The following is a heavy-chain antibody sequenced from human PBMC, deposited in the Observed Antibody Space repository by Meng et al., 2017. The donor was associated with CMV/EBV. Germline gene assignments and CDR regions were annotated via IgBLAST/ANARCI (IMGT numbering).Heavy chain of an antibody. CDR2: INPNSGGT. Sequence: ASVKVSCKASGYTFTSYYMHWVRQAPGQGLEWMGIINPNSGGTNHAQKFQGRVTMTRDTSISTAYMELSRLRSDDTAVYYCARVIAAAGTRTPGYYGMDVWGQGTTVTV. CDR1: GYTFTSYY. V-gene: IGHV1-2*02. J-gene: IGHJ6*02. CDR3: ARVIAAAGTRTPGYYGMDV. D-gene: IGHD6-13*01.